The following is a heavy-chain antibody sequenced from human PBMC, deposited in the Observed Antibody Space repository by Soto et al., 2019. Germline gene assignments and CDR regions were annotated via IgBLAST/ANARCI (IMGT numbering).Heavy chain of an antibody. CDR3: APARGWGVVSPSHDY. CDR1: GFTFRNFV. D-gene: IGHD2-21*01. Sequence: EVQLLESGGGIVQPGGSLRVSCVASGFTFRNFVMSWVRQAPGKGLEWGSAIRGTGGETFYADSVKGRFTISRDNSKNKLYMQMNSLRDEDTALYFCAPARGWGVVSPSHDYWGQGTLVTVSS. V-gene: IGHV3-23*01. J-gene: IGHJ4*02. CDR2: IRGTGGET.